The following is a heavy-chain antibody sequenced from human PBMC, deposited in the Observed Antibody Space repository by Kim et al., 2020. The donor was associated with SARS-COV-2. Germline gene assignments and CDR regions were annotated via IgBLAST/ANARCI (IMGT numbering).Heavy chain of an antibody. V-gene: IGHV4-39*01. Sequence: SETLSLTCTVSGGSISSSSYYWGWIRQPPGKGLEWIGSIYYSGSTYYNPSLKSRVTISVDTSKNQFSLKLSSVTAADTAVYYCARQPLMPQAAGYYFDYWGQGTLVTVSS. CDR1: GGSISSSSYY. J-gene: IGHJ4*02. CDR3: ARQPLMPQAAGYYFDY. D-gene: IGHD2-8*01. CDR2: IYYSGST.